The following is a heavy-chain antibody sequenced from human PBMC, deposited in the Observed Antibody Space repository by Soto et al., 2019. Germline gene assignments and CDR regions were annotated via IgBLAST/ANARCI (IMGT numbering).Heavy chain of an antibody. V-gene: IGHV3-74*01. J-gene: IGHJ4*02. Sequence: PVGSLRLSCAASGFTFSMYWMNWVRQVPGKGPEWVSRINDDGISTNYADSVKGRFTISRDNAKNTLYLQMNALRVEDTAVYYCTRGPRSTSTGTGAFWGQGTLVTVSS. CDR3: TRGPRSTSTGTGAF. D-gene: IGHD1-1*01. CDR1: GFTFSMYW. CDR2: INDDGIST.